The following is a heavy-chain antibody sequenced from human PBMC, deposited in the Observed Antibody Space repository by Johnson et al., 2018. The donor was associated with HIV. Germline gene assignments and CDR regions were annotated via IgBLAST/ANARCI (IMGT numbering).Heavy chain of an antibody. CDR1: GFTFDDYG. CDR2: INWNGGST. Sequence: VQLVESGGGVVQPGGSLRLSCAASGFTFDDYGMSWVRQAPGKGLEWVSGINWNGGSTGYADSVKGRFTISRDNAKNSLFLQMNSLRVEDTAVYYCARDGPRRDAYDIWGQGTMVTVSS. V-gene: IGHV3-20*04. CDR3: ARDGPRRDAYDI. J-gene: IGHJ3*02.